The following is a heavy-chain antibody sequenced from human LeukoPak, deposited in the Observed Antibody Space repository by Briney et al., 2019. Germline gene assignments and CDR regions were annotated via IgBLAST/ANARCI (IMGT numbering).Heavy chain of an antibody. D-gene: IGHD2-15*01. J-gene: IGHJ4*02. CDR1: GGSISSGGYY. CDR2: IYHTGNT. CDR3: ARRLPSIAALDY. Sequence: SETLSLTCTVSGGSISSGGYYWTWIRQHPGKGLEWIGYIYHTGNTYYTPSLKSRVTMSVDTSKNQFSLNLNSVTAADTAVYFCARRLPSIAALDYWGQGILVTVSS. V-gene: IGHV4-31*03.